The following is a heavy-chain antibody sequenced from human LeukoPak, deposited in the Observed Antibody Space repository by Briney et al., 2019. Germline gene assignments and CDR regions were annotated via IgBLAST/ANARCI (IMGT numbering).Heavy chain of an antibody. CDR2: IDPRDSYT. D-gene: IGHD5-24*01. J-gene: IGHJ4*02. CDR3: ARQGRDGNSYDDY. Sequence: GESLKISCQGSRYSFINYWISWVRQMPGKGLEWLGRIDPRDSYTNYSPSFQGHVTISADKSITTAYLQWSSLKASDTAMYYCARQGRDGNSYDDYWGQGTLVTVSS. CDR1: RYSFINYW. V-gene: IGHV5-10-1*01.